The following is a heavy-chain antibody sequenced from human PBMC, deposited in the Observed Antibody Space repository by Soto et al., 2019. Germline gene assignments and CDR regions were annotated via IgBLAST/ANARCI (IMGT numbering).Heavy chain of an antibody. D-gene: IGHD1-26*01. Sequence: PGGSLRFSCAASGFTFSDHYMDWVRQAPGKGLEWVARSRNRVNSHTTEYAASVKGRFTISRDESKSSLYLQMNSLKIEDTAVYYCTRGLLGGAPSYTFHGMDVWGQGTTVTVSS. CDR3: TRGLLGGAPSYTFHGMDV. CDR1: GFTFSDHY. V-gene: IGHV3-72*01. J-gene: IGHJ6*01. CDR2: SRNRVNSHTT.